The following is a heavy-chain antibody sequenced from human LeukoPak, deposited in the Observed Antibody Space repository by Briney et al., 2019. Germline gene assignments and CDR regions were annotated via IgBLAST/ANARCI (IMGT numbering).Heavy chain of an antibody. Sequence: ASVKVSCKASAYTFTTYGISWVRQAPGQGLEWMGWINPYNGDTNYAQNLQGRVTMTTDTSTDTAYMELRSLRSNDTAVYYCARDGLSYTNPNNWFDPWGQGTLATVSS. CDR1: AYTFTTYG. V-gene: IGHV1-18*01. CDR3: ARDGLSYTNPNNWFDP. J-gene: IGHJ5*02. CDR2: INPYNGDT. D-gene: IGHD2-2*02.